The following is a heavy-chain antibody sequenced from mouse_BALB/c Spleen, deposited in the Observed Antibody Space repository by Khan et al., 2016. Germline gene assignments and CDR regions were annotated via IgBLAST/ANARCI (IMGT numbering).Heavy chain of an antibody. J-gene: IGHJ1*01. CDR2: INTYTGEP. D-gene: IGHD2-2*01. V-gene: IGHV9-1*02. CDR1: GYTFTNSG. CDR3: ARGAMVTTGWYFDV. Sequence: QFQLVQPGPELKKPGETVKISCKASGYTFTNSGMNWVKQAPGKGLKWVGWINTYTGEPTYADDFKGRFAFSLETSASTAYLQINNLKNEDMTTYFCARGAMVTTGWYFDVWGAGTTVTVSS.